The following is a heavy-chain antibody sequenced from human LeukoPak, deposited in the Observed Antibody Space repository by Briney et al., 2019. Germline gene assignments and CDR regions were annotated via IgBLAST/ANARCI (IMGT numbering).Heavy chain of an antibody. CDR1: GFTFSSYS. CDR2: ISSSSSYI. J-gene: IGHJ4*02. Sequence: PGGSLRLSCAASGFTFSSYSMNWVRQAPGKGLGWVSSISSSSSYIYYADSVKGRFTISRDNAKNSLYLQMNSLRAEDTAIYYCARALSIESSSPQGNWGQGTLVTVSS. V-gene: IGHV3-21*01. D-gene: IGHD2-21*01. CDR3: ARALSIESSSPQGN.